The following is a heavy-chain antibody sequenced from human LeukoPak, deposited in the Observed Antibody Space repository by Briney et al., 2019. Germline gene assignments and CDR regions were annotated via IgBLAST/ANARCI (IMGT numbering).Heavy chain of an antibody. CDR2: IREERGQE. J-gene: IGHJ4*02. Sequence: GVSLRLSCVASGLTVSNHWMSWVRQAPGKGLEWVANIREERGQEYYVDSVKGRFTISKNSAKNSLYLQMNSLRVEDSAVYYCAKWTRTTLFRGDRARFDSWGQGTLVTVSS. CDR1: GLTVSNHW. V-gene: IGHV3-7*03. CDR3: AKWTRTTLFRGDRARFDS. D-gene: IGHD3-10*01.